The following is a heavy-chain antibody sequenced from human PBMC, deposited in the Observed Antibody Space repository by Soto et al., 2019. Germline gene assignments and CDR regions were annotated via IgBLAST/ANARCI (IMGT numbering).Heavy chain of an antibody. CDR2: IYYSGST. V-gene: IGHV4-59*01. J-gene: IGHJ4*02. Sequence: QVQLQESGPGLVKPSETLSLTCTVSGGSISSYYWSWIRQPPGKGLEWIGYIYYSGSTNYNPSLKSRVTISVDTSKNQFSLKLSSVTAADTAVYYCARSDYVYYFDYWGQGTLVTVSS. CDR1: GGSISSYY. CDR3: ARSDYVYYFDY. D-gene: IGHD4-17*01.